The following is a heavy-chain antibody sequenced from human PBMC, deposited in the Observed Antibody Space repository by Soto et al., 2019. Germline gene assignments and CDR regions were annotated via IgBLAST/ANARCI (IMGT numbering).Heavy chain of an antibody. V-gene: IGHV3-21*02. J-gene: IGHJ4*02. D-gene: IGHD3-9*01. CDR3: AKTRERNFDWLLIDY. Sequence: EVQLVESGGGLVKPGGSLRLSCAASGFTFSSYTMNWVRQAPGKGLEWVSSISSRSDYIYHADSVKGRFAISRDNAKNSLYLQMNSLRPEDTAVYYCAKTRERNFDWLLIDYWGQGTLVTVSS. CDR1: GFTFSSYT. CDR2: ISSRSDYI.